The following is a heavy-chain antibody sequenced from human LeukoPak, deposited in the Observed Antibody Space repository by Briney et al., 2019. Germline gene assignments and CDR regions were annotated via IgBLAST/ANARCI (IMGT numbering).Heavy chain of an antibody. V-gene: IGHV4-34*01. CDR3: ARSSGWYRKTYYFDY. CDR1: GGSFSGYY. Sequence: SETLSLTCAVYGGSFSGYYWSWIRQPPGKGLEGIGEINHSGSTNYNPSLKSRVTISVDTSKNQFSLKLSSVTAADTAVYYCARSSGWYRKTYYFDYWGQGTLVTVSS. CDR2: INHSGST. J-gene: IGHJ4*02. D-gene: IGHD6-19*01.